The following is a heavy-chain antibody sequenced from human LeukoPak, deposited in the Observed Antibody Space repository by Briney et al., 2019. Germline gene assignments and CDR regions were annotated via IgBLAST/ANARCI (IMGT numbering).Heavy chain of an antibody. V-gene: IGHV1-18*04. Sequence: ASVKVSCKASGYTFTSYGISWVRQAPGQGLEWVGWISAYNGNTNYAQKLQGRVTMTTDTSTSTAYMELRSLRSDDTAVYYCARFEDHEWELPYYFDYWGQGTLVTVSS. CDR3: ARFEDHEWELPYYFDY. CDR2: ISAYNGNT. J-gene: IGHJ4*02. D-gene: IGHD1-26*01. CDR1: GYTFTSYG.